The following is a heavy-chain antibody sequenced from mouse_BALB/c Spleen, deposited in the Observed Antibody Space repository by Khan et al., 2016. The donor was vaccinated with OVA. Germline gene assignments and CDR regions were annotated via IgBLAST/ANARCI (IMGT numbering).Heavy chain of an antibody. Sequence: QVQLKQSGPELKKPGETVKISCKASGYSFTNYGMNWVKQSPGKALKWMGWINTYTGKPTYADDFKGRFAFSLETSASTAYLQINNLKNDDTATYFWARPPYFSYTRDHWGQGTSGTVSS. CDR2: INTYTGKP. CDR3: ARPPYFSYTRDH. J-gene: IGHJ4*01. D-gene: IGHD2-10*01. CDR1: GYSFTNYG. V-gene: IGHV9-3-1*01.